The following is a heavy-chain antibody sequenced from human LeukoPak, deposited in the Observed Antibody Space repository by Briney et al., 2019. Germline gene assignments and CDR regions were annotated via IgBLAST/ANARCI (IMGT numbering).Heavy chain of an antibody. CDR1: GGSINRYF. CDR3: ARDPPGSSWSGYYFDS. V-gene: IGHV4-4*07. J-gene: IGHJ4*02. Sequence: SETLSLTCTVPGGSINRYFWNWIRQPAGEELVWIGRMDATGSTNYNPSLNSRVTMSVDTSKNQFYLKLNSVTAADTALYYCARDPPGSSWSGYYFDSWGRGTLVTVSS. D-gene: IGHD6-13*01. CDR2: MDATGST.